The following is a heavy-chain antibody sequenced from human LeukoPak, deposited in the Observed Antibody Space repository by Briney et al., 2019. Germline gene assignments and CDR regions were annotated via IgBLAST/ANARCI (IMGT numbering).Heavy chain of an antibody. V-gene: IGHV3-11*03. CDR2: ISAGRSYT. CDR3: ARSSDYCGGDCYGYYFDY. CDR1: GFTFSDYY. D-gene: IGHD2-21*02. Sequence: GGSLRLSCAASGFTFSDYYMNWIRQAPGKALEWVSYISAGRSYTSYADSVKGRFTVSRDNAKNSLYLQMNSLRAEDTAVYYCARSSDYCGGDCYGYYFDYWGQGTLVTVSS. J-gene: IGHJ4*02.